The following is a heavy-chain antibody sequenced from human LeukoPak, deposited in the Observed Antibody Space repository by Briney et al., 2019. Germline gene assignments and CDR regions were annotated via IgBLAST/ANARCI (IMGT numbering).Heavy chain of an antibody. Sequence: ASVKVSCKASGYTFTSYGISWVRQAPGQGPEWMGVISPSGGSTTYAQKFQGRVTLTRDMSTSTDYLELSSLRSDDTAVYYCARVVRGVMGWFDPWGQGTLVTVSS. CDR2: ISPSGGST. CDR3: ARVVRGVMGWFDP. D-gene: IGHD3-10*01. V-gene: IGHV1-46*01. J-gene: IGHJ5*02. CDR1: GYTFTSYG.